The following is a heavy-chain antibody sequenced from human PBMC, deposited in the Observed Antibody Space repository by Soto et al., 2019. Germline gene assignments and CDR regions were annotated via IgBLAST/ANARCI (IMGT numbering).Heavy chain of an antibody. CDR1: GGTFSSYA. CDR3: ARVVVVAATPSPPRYYGMDV. CDR2: IIPIFGTA. D-gene: IGHD2-15*01. J-gene: IGHJ6*02. Sequence: SVKVSCKASGGTFSSYAISWVRQAPGQGLEWMGGIIPIFGTANYAQKFQGRVTITADKSTSTAYMELSSLRSEDTAVYYCARVVVVAATPSPPRYYGMDVWGQGTTVT. V-gene: IGHV1-69*06.